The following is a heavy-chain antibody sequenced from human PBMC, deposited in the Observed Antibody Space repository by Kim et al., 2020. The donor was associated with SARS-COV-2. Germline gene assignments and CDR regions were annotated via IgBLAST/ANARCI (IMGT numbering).Heavy chain of an antibody. Sequence: SETLSLTCTVSGGSISSSSYYWGWIRQPPGKGLEWIGSIYYSGSTYYNPSLKSRVTISVDTSKNQFSLKLSSVTAADTAVYYCARLIVYCSGGSCYPVYGMDVWGQGTTVTVSS. CDR1: GGSISSSSYY. J-gene: IGHJ6*02. V-gene: IGHV4-39*01. CDR2: IYYSGST. D-gene: IGHD2-15*01. CDR3: ARLIVYCSGGSCYPVYGMDV.